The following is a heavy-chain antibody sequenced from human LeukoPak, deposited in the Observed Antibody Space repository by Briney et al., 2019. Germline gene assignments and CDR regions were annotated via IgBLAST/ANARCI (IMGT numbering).Heavy chain of an antibody. CDR1: GGSISSSNW. Sequence: PSGTLSLTCAVSGGSISSSNWWSWVRQPPGKGLEWIGEIYHSGSTNYNPSLKSRVTISVDKSKNQFSLKLSSVTAADTAVYYCARTPSSSWFGEYVNYGMDVWGQGTTVTVSS. D-gene: IGHD3-10*01. J-gene: IGHJ6*02. CDR3: ARTPSSSWFGEYVNYGMDV. CDR2: IYHSGST. V-gene: IGHV4-4*02.